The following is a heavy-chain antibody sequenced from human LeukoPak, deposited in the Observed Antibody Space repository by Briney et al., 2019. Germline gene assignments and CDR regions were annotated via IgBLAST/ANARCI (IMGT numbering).Heavy chain of an antibody. V-gene: IGHV4-38-2*02. Sequence: SETLSLTCTVSGYSINGGYYWCWIRQPPGKGLEWIGSIYHSGSTYYNPSLKSRVTISVDTSKNQFSLKLSSVTAADTAVYYCAREVSGTYDYWGQGTLVTVSS. CDR3: AREVSGTYDY. CDR1: GYSINGGYY. D-gene: IGHD1-26*01. CDR2: IYHSGST. J-gene: IGHJ4*02.